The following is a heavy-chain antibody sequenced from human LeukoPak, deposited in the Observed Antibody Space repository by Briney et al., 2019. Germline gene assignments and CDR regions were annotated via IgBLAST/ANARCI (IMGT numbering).Heavy chain of an antibody. Sequence: SETLSLTCTVSNASINSDYWSWIRQPPGKGLEFIGYVYHTGSAYYNSSLRGRVTISIDTSKNQFSLNLRSVTAADTAVYYCARARSGILLDHWGQGTLVTVSS. CDR2: VYHTGSA. CDR1: NASINSDY. V-gene: IGHV4-59*01. J-gene: IGHJ4*02. CDR3: ARARSGILLDH. D-gene: IGHD1-26*01.